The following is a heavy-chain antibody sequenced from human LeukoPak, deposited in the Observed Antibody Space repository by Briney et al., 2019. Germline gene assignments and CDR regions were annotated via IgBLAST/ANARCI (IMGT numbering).Heavy chain of an antibody. D-gene: IGHD6-19*01. J-gene: IGHJ4*02. CDR3: ARGKIAVAASYYFDY. V-gene: IGHV1-69*04. CDR1: GGTFISYA. Sequence: SVKVSCKASGGTFISYAISWVRQAPGQGLEWMGRIIPILGIANYAQKFQGRVTITADKSTSTAYMELSSLRSEDTAVYYCARGKIAVAASYYFDYWGQGTLVTVSS. CDR2: IIPILGIA.